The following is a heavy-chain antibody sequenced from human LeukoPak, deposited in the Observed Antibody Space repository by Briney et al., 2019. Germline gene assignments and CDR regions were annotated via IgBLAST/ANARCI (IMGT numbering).Heavy chain of an antibody. J-gene: IGHJ4*02. Sequence: PGGSQRLSCAASGFTFSTYSMHWVRQAPGKGLEWISSISTSSSSIYYADSVKGRFTISRDNAKNSLYLQMNSLRAEDTAVYYCAREHPSDYWGQGTLVTVSS. CDR2: ISTSSSSI. CDR1: GFTFSTYS. CDR3: AREHPSDY. V-gene: IGHV3-21*01.